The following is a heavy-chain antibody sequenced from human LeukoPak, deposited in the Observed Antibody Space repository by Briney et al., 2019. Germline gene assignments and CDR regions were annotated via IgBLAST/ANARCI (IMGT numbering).Heavy chain of an antibody. CDR1: GYTFTGYY. CDR2: INPNSGGT. J-gene: IGHJ6*03. Sequence: ASVKVSCKASGYTFTGYYMHWVRQAPGQGLEWMGWINPNSGGTNYAQKFQGRVTMTRDTSISTAYMELSRLRSDDTAVYYCARVYNWNYHYMDVWDKGTTVTVSS. D-gene: IGHD1-20*01. V-gene: IGHV1-2*02. CDR3: ARVYNWNYHYMDV.